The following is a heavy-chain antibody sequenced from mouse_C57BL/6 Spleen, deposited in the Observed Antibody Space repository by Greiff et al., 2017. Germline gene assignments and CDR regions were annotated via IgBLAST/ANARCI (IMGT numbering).Heavy chain of an antibody. CDR3: ARSGGLRGYAMDD. Sequence: QVQLQQSGPELVKPGASVKISCKASGYAFSSSWMNWVKQRPGKGLEWIGRFHPGDGDTNYNGKFKGKATLTAAKSSSTSYLHLSCLTSEDAAVCVCARSGGLRGYAMDDWGQGTSVTVSS. J-gene: IGHJ4*01. CDR2: FHPGDGDT. CDR1: GYAFSSSW. D-gene: IGHD2-4*01. V-gene: IGHV1-82*01.